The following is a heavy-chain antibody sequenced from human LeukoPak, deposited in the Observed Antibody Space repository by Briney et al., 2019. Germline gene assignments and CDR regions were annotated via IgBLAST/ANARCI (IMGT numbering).Heavy chain of an antibody. CDR2: IYYSGST. CDR3: ARGTFLNWLSFDY. V-gene: IGHV4-59*01. J-gene: IGHJ4*02. Sequence: SETLSLTCTVSGGSISSYYWCWIRQPPGKGLEWIGYIYYSGSTNYNPSLKSRVTISVDTSKNQFSLKLSSVTAADTAVYYCARGTFLNWLSFDYWGQGTLVTVSS. D-gene: IGHD1-1*01. CDR1: GGSISSYY.